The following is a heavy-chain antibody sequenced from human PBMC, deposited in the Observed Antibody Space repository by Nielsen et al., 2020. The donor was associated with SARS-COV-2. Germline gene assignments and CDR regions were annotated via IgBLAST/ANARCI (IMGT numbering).Heavy chain of an antibody. D-gene: IGHD3-10*01. Sequence: GGSLRLSCAASGFSFSTYWMHWVRQVPGKGLEWVSGISWSSAYIGYADSVRGRFTISRDNAKNSLYLQMNSPRPEDTAKYYCAKDIFGELDQDGIDSWGQGTLVNVSS. CDR3: AKDIFGELDQDGIDS. J-gene: IGHJ5*01. V-gene: IGHV3-9*01. CDR1: GFSFSTYW. CDR2: ISWSSAYI.